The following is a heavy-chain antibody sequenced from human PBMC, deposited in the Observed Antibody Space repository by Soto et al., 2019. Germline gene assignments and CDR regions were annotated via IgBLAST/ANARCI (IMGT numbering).Heavy chain of an antibody. V-gene: IGHV4-30-4*01. CDR1: CGSIISGDYY. D-gene: IGHD3-3*01. J-gene: IGHJ5*02. CDR3: ARDKHDFWSGPRGWFDP. CDR2: IYYSGST. Sequence: SETLSLTCTFSCGSIISGDYYWSWIRQPPGKGLEWIGYIYYSGSTYYNPSLKSRVTISVDTSKNQSSLKLSSVTAADTAVYYCARDKHDFWSGPRGWFDPWGQGTLVTV.